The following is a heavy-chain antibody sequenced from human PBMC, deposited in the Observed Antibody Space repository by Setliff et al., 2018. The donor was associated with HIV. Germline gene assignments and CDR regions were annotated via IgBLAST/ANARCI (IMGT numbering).Heavy chain of an antibody. CDR2: IYYTGNT. Sequence: SETLSLTCFVSGFSLSSSYYWGWIRQPPGKGLEWIGIIYYTGNTYYNPSLKSRVTISVDTSKNQFSLKLSSVTAADTAVYYCASSVAGSGPNWFDPWGQGTLVTVSS. CDR1: GFSLSSSYY. J-gene: IGHJ5*02. D-gene: IGHD6-19*01. CDR3: ASSVAGSGPNWFDP. V-gene: IGHV4-39*01.